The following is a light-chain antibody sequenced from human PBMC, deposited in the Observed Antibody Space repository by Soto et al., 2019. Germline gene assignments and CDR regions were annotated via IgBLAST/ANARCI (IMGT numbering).Light chain of an antibody. CDR2: GAF. J-gene: IGKJ1*01. V-gene: IGKV3D-15*01. CDR1: QSVSNN. CDR3: QQYNNWPPWT. Sequence: EIVLTQSPATLSLSPGERATLSCRASQSVSNNYLAWYQQKPGQAPRLLIYGAFNRATGIPARFSGSGSGTEFTLTISSVQSEDFGVYFCQQYNNWPPWTFGQGTKVDIK.